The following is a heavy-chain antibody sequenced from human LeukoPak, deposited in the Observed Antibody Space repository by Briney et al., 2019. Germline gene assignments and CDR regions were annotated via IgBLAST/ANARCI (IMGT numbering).Heavy chain of an antibody. Sequence: PGGSLRLSCAASGFTFSSYGMHWVRQAPGKGLEWVAFIRYDGSNKYYADSVKGRFTISRDNSKNTLYLQMNGLRAEDTAVYYCAKDLVDIVATIDHYFDYWGQGTLVTVSS. CDR2: IRYDGSNK. CDR1: GFTFSSYG. D-gene: IGHD5-12*01. V-gene: IGHV3-30*02. J-gene: IGHJ4*02. CDR3: AKDLVDIVATIDHYFDY.